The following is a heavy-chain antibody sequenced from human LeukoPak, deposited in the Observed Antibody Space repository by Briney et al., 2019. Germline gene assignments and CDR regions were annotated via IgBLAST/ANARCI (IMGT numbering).Heavy chain of an antibody. Sequence: SETLSLTCTVAGVSVSSYYWNWIRQPPGKGLEWIGRIYHSGSGGTNYNPSLKSRVTMSVDTSKNQFSLRLTSVTAADTAVYYCARVVPAARYFDYWGQGTLVTVSS. V-gene: IGHV4-59*08. CDR3: ARVVPAARYFDY. J-gene: IGHJ4*02. D-gene: IGHD2-2*01. CDR1: GVSVSSYY. CDR2: IYHSGSGGT.